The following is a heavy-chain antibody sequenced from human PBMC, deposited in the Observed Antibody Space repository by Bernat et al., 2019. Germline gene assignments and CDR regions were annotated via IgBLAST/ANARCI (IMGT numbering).Heavy chain of an antibody. J-gene: IGHJ5*02. CDR3: ARGTWYSSSWYPSS. CDR1: GITFSSYG. V-gene: IGHV3-33*01. Sequence: QVQLVESGGGVVQPGRSLRLSCAASGITFSSYGMHWVRQAPGKGLEWVAAIWYDGSNKYYADSVKGRFTISRDNSKNTLYLQMNSLRAEDTAVYDCARGTWYSSSWYPSSWGQGTLVTVSS. CDR2: IWYDGSNK. D-gene: IGHD6-13*01.